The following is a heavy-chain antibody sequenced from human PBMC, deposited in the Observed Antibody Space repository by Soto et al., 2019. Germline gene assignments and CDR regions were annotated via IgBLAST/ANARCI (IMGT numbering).Heavy chain of an antibody. J-gene: IGHJ4*02. Sequence: EVQLVESGGGLVQPGGSLRLYCAASGFTFSSYWMHWVLQAPGKGLVWVSRINSDGSSTSYADSVKGRFTISRDNAKNTLYLQMNSLRAEDTAVYYCAALYEYYDYVWGSYRPIDYWGQGTLVTVSS. CDR1: GFTFSSYW. D-gene: IGHD3-16*02. V-gene: IGHV3-74*01. CDR3: AALYEYYDYVWGSYRPIDY. CDR2: INSDGSST.